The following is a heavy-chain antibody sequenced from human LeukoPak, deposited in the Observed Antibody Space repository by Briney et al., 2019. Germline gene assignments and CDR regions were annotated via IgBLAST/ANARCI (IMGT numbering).Heavy chain of an antibody. Sequence: GGSLRLSCAASGFTFSSYGMSWVRQAPGKGLEWVSYISSSGSTIYYADSVKGRFTISRDNAKNSLYLQMNSLRAEDTAVYYCARDVTVTTGLGYWGQGTLVTVSS. CDR3: ARDVTVTTGLGY. CDR1: GFTFSSYG. V-gene: IGHV3-48*04. J-gene: IGHJ4*02. D-gene: IGHD4-17*01. CDR2: ISSSGSTI.